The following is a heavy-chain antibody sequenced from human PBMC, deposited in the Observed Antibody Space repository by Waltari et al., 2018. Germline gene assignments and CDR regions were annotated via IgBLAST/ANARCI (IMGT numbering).Heavy chain of an antibody. Sequence: QVQLVQSGAEVKKPGASVKVSCKASGYTFTSYDINWVRPAPGHGLEWMGWMNPNSGNTGYAQKFQGRVTMTRNTSISTAYMELSSLRSEDTAVYYCASYRMVRGVPNYYYGMDVWGQGTTVTVSS. J-gene: IGHJ6*02. D-gene: IGHD3-10*01. CDR3: ASYRMVRGVPNYYYGMDV. V-gene: IGHV1-8*02. CDR2: MNPNSGNT. CDR1: GYTFTSYD.